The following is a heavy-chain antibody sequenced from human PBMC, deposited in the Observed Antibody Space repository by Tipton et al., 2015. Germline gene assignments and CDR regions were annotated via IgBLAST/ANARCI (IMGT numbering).Heavy chain of an antibody. CDR1: AYSISTDYY. CDR3: ARDLEHGMDV. J-gene: IGHJ6*02. D-gene: IGHD5-24*01. V-gene: IGHV4-61*10. CDR2: ISYTDGA. Sequence: TLSLTCAVSAYSISTDYYWVWIRQPSGKGLEWIGYISYTDGAHYNPALKSRVTISVDTSKNQFSLTLNSVAAADTAVYYCARDLEHGMDVWGHGTTVTVS.